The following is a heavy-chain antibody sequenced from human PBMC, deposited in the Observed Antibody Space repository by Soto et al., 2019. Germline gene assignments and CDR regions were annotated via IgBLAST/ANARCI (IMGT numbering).Heavy chain of an antibody. CDR2: ISGSGGST. J-gene: IGHJ6*03. CDR3: ANDLQQQLASFGYYYYMDV. V-gene: IGHV3-23*01. CDR1: GFTFSSYA. Sequence: PGGSLRLSCAASGFTFSSYAMSWVRQAPGKGLEWVSAISGSGGSTYYADSVKGRFTISRDNSKNTLYLQMNSLRAEDTAVHYCANDLQQQLASFGYYYYMDVWGKGTTVTVSS. D-gene: IGHD6-13*01.